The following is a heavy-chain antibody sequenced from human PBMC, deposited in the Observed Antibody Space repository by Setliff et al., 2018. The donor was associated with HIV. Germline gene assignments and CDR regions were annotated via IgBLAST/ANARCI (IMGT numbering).Heavy chain of an antibody. V-gene: IGHV4-59*01. Sequence: SETLSLTCNVSGGSISGYYWSWVRQPPGKGLECIGYIYYSGNTNYNPSLRSRVTISVDTSKNPVSLRLTSVTSADTALFYCARESQQYYDILTGFNYYYGMDVWGRGITVTVSS. CDR1: GGSISGYY. J-gene: IGHJ6*02. CDR2: IYYSGNT. D-gene: IGHD3-9*01. CDR3: ARESQQYYDILTGFNYYYGMDV.